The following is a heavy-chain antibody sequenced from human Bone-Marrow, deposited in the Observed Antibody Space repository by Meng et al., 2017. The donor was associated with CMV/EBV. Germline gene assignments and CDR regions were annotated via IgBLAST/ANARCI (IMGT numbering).Heavy chain of an antibody. V-gene: IGHV3-33*01. CDR2: ISFDGDNK. D-gene: IGHD3-10*01. CDR1: GFTFSHYA. J-gene: IGHJ4*02. Sequence: GESLKISCAASGFTFSHYAMYWVRQAPGKGLEWVALISFDGDNKYYADSVKGRFTISRDTSKNTLYLQLRSLRAEDTALYYCARDHTISPHFDYWGQGTLVTVSS. CDR3: ARDHTISPHFDY.